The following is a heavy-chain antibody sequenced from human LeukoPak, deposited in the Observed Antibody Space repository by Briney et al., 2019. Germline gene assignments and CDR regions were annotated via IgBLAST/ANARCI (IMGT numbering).Heavy chain of an antibody. CDR3: ARDGLYSYGYSYFDF. CDR2: IHAGGTT. V-gene: IGHV4-4*07. CDR1: GVSVSSYH. J-gene: IGHJ4*02. D-gene: IGHD5-18*01. Sequence: SEALSLTCAVSGVSVSSYHWSWIRQPAGKRLEWLGRIHAGGTTNYNPSLDSRVTMSVDTSKNQFSLELRSVTAADTAVYYCARDGLYSYGYSYFDFWGQGTLVTVSS.